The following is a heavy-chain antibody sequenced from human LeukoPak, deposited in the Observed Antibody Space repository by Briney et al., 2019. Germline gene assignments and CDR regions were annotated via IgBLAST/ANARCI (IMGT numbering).Heavy chain of an antibody. J-gene: IGHJ4*02. CDR3: ASRGFVVVARVDY. D-gene: IGHD2-2*01. V-gene: IGHV3-23*01. Sequence: GGSLRLSCAASGFTFSSYAMSWVRQAPGKGLEWVSAISGSGGSTYYADSVKGRFTISRDNSKNTLYLQMNSLRAEDTAVFYCASRGFVVVARVDYWGQGTLVTVSS. CDR2: ISGSGGST. CDR1: GFTFSSYA.